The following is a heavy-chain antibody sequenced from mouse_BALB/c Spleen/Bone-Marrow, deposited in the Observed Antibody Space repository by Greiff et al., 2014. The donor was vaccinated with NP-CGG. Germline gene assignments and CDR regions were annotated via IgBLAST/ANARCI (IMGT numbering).Heavy chain of an antibody. D-gene: IGHD1-3*01. V-gene: IGHV1-59*01. CDR3: ARRDNAPFAY. J-gene: IGHJ3*01. Sequence: VQLQQSGPQLVRPGASVKISCKASGYSFTSYWMHWVKQRPGQGLEWIGMFDPSDSETKLNQKFKDKATLTADKSSSTAYLQLSSPTSEDSTVYYCARRDNAPFAYWGEGTLVTVSA. CDR2: FDPSDSET. CDR1: GYSFTSYW.